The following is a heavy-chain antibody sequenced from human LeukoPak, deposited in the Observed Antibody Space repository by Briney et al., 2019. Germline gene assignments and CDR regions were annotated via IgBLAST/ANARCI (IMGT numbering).Heavy chain of an antibody. D-gene: IGHD3-10*01. J-gene: IGHJ4*02. V-gene: IGHV1-18*01. CDR3: ARDGSGTWNDY. CDR2: INAYNSNT. CDR1: GYTFTTYG. Sequence: ASVKVSCKASGYTFTTYGISWVRQAPGQGLEWMGWINAYNSNTNYAQKLQVRVTMTTDTSTSTAYMELRSLRSDDSAVYYCARDGSGTWNDYWGQGTLVTVSS.